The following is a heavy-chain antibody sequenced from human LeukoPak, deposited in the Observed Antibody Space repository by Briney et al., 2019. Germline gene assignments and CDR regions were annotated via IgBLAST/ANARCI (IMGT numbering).Heavy chain of an antibody. CDR2: INHSGST. J-gene: IGHJ4*02. CDR3: ARCPHYVWGSYRYKGCYFDY. D-gene: IGHD3-16*02. CDR1: GGSFSGYY. Sequence: SETLSLTCAVYGGSFSGYYWSWIRQPPGKGLEWIGEINHSGSTNYNPSLKSRVTISVDTSKNQFSLKLSSVTAADTAVYYCARCPHYVWGSYRYKGCYFDYWGQGTLVTVSS. V-gene: IGHV4-34*01.